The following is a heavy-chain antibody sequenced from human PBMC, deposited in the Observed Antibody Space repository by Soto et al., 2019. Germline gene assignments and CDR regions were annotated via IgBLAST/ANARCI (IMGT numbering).Heavy chain of an antibody. CDR1: GFCVSSNY. CDR3: ARHRHPCGIVGPPSPLDP. Sequence: GGSLRLSCAISGFCVSSNYLSWVRQAPGKGLEWVSVHYSGGSTYYADSVQGRFTISRDKSNNTLYLQMRRVRAEDTAVYFCARHRHPCGIVGPPSPLDPWGTGTHVSVST. CDR2: HYSGGST. V-gene: IGHV3-53*01. J-gene: IGHJ5*02. D-gene: IGHD1-26*01.